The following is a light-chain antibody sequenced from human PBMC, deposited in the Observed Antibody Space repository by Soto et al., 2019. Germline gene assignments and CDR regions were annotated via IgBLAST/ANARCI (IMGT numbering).Light chain of an antibody. CDR3: AAWDDSLNGVV. J-gene: IGLJ2*01. CDR1: SSNIGSNT. V-gene: IGLV1-44*01. CDR2: ANN. Sequence: QSVLTQPPSASRTPGLRVTISCSGSSSNIGSNTVNWYQQLSGTAPKLLIYANNQRPSGVPDRFSGSKSGTSASLAISGLQSEDEADYYCAAWDDSLNGVVFGGGTKLTVL.